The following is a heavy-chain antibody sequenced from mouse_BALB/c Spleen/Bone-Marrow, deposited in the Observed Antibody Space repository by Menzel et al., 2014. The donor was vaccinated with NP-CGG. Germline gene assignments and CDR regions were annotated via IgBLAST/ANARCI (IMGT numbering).Heavy chain of an antibody. CDR1: GYTFTSYW. V-gene: IGHV1-87*01. J-gene: IGHJ4*01. D-gene: IGHD2-1*01. Sequence: SGAALVRPGASVKLSCNASGYTFTSYWLQWVKQRPGQGLEWIGAIYPGDGDTRYTQKFRGKATLTADKSSNTAYMQLSSLTSEDSAVYFCASPYGNYDAMDYWGQGTSVTVSS. CDR3: ASPYGNYDAMDY. CDR2: IYPGDGDT.